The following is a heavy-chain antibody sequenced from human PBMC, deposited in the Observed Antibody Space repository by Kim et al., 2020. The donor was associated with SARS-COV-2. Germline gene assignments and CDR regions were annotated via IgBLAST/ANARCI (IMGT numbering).Heavy chain of an antibody. J-gene: IGHJ4*02. D-gene: IGHD2-15*01. V-gene: IGHV3-43*01. CDR3: AKGLGYCSGGSCDY. Sequence: ADSVKGRFTSSRDNSKNSLYLQMNSLRTEDTAFYYCAKGLGYCSGGSCDYWGQGTLVTVSS.